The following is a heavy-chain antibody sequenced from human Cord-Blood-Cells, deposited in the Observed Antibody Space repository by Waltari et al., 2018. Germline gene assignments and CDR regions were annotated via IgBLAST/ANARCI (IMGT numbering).Heavy chain of an antibody. Sequence: QVQLQQWGAGLLKPSETLSLTCAVYGGSFSGYYWSWIRQPPGKGLEWIGEINHSGSTNYNTALKSRVTISVDTSKNQFSLKLSSVTAADTSVYYCARAGEGSGSRLYYFDYWGQGTLVTVSS. CDR2: INHSGST. J-gene: IGHJ4*02. D-gene: IGHD3-10*01. CDR3: ARAGEGSGSRLYYFDY. V-gene: IGHV4-34*01. CDR1: GGSFSGYY.